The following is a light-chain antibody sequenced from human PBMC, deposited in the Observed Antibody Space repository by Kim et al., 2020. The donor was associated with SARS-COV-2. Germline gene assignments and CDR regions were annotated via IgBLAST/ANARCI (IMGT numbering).Light chain of an antibody. CDR2: KAS. V-gene: IGKV1-5*03. Sequence: ASVGDSVTLSCRASPNIHIWLAWFQQKPGKAPRVLMYKASTLESGVPSRFSGSGSGTEFTLTINSLQPDDSATYYCQQYDVHPETFGQGTKVDIK. J-gene: IGKJ1*01. CDR1: PNIHIW. CDR3: QQYDVHPET.